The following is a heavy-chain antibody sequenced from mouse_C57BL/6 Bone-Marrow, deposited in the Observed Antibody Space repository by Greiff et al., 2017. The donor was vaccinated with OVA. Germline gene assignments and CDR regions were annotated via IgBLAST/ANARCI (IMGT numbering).Heavy chain of an antibody. CDR3: TRYSPFAY. J-gene: IGHJ3*01. V-gene: IGHV1-15*01. CDR2: IDPETGGT. CDR1: GYTFTDYE. Sequence: VQLQQSGAELVRPGASVTLSCKASGYTFTDYEMHWVKQTPVHGLEWIGAIDPETGGTAYNQKFKGKAILTADESSSTAYMELRSLTSEDSAVYYCTRYSPFAYWGQGTLVTVSA.